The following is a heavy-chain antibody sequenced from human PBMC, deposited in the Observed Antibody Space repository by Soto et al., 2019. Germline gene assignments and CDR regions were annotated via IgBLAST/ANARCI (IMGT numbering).Heavy chain of an antibody. D-gene: IGHD3-16*01. Sequence: VSMRLSCTASGCPRSNYWMSWARQTPGKGLEWVANIGPDGSQRSYVDSVNGRFTISRDNAKSSLYLQMSSLRAEDTAVYYCARNTLGWGQGTLVTVS. J-gene: IGHJ4*02. V-gene: IGHV3-7*05. CDR2: IGPDGSQR. CDR1: GCPRSNYW. CDR3: ARNTLG.